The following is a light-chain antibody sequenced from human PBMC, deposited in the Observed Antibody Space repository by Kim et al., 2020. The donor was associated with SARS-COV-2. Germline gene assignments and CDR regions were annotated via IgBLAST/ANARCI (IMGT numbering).Light chain of an antibody. V-gene: IGLV3-21*04. CDR2: YDT. CDR1: NIGSTS. Sequence: APGKTARITCGGNNIGSTSVHWYQQKPGQAPLLVIYYDTDRPSGIPERFSGSNSGNTATLTISRVEAGDEADYYCQVWHSSSDHWVFGGGTQLTVL. J-gene: IGLJ3*02. CDR3: QVWHSSSDHWV.